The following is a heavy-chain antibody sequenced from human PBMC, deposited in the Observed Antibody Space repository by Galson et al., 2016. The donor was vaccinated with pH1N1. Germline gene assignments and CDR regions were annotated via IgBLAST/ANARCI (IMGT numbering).Heavy chain of an antibody. D-gene: IGHD4-23*01. J-gene: IGHJ5*02. Sequence: LSLTCAVSGGSISSRNWWSWVRQPPGQGLEWIGEIYHIGGTNSNPSLKSRVTISLDKSKNHFSLNLASVTAADTAVYYCARDGGDYGGAGQYKYFDTWGQGTLVTVSS. V-gene: IGHV4-4*02. CDR1: GGSISSRNW. CDR3: ARDGGDYGGAGQYKYFDT. CDR2: IYHIGGT.